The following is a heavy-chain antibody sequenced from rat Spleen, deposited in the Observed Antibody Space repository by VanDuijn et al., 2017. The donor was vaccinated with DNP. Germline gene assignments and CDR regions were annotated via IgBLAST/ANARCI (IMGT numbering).Heavy chain of an antibody. CDR2: INSAGST. V-gene: IGHV3-3*01. D-gene: IGHD4-6*01. J-gene: IGHJ2*01. CDR3: GRSFSAWAVDA. Sequence: VQLQESGPGLVKPSQSLSLTCSVTGYSITSGYGWNWIRKFPGNKMEWMGYINSAGSTNYNPPLKSQISITRDTSKNQFFLQLTSVTTEDTATYYCGRSFSAWAVDAWGQGVMVTVSS. CDR1: GYSITSGYG.